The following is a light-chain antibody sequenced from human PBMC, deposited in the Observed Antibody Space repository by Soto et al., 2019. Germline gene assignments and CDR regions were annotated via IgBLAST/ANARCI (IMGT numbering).Light chain of an antibody. CDR2: GVS. CDR3: SSYTSSSTYV. J-gene: IGLJ1*01. V-gene: IGLV2-14*03. CDR1: SSDVGGYNY. Sequence: QSALTQPASLSGSPGQSITISCTGTSSDVGGYNYVSWYQQHPGKAPRLMIYGVSNRPLGVSYRFSGSKSGNTASLTISGLQAEDEADYCCSSYTSSSTYVFGTGTKLTVL.